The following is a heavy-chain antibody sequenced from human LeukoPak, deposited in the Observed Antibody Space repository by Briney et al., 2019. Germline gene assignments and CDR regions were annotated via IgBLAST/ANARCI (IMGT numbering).Heavy chain of an antibody. V-gene: IGHV3-23*01. CDR1: GFTYRPYA. CDR2: LSGSGAIT. Sequence: PGGSLRLSCAGSGFTYRPYAMSWVRQAPGKGLEWVSTLSGSGAITYYADSVKGRFTISRDNSKNTLELQMNSLRAEDTAVYYCAKRGSYSSSFTSTFDYWGQGTLVTVSS. J-gene: IGHJ4*02. CDR3: AKRGSYSSSFTSTFDY. D-gene: IGHD6-6*01.